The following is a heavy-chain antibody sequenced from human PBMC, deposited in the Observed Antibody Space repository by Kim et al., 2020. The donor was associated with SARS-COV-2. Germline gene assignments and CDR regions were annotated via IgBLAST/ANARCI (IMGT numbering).Heavy chain of an antibody. Sequence: SETLSLTCTVSGASITTYFWSWIRQPPGKGLEWIGYIYYSGTTKYNPSLQSRVTISVDMSKNQFSLKLSSVTAADTSGYYCARGRGSYLWGQGTLVTVSS. V-gene: IGHV4-59*13. D-gene: IGHD6-13*01. CDR2: IYYSGTT. J-gene: IGHJ5*02. CDR1: GASITTYF. CDR3: ARGRGSYL.